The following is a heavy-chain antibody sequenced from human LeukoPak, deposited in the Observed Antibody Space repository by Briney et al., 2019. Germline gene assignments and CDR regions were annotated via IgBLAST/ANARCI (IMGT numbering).Heavy chain of an antibody. Sequence: SLRLSCAASGFTFSTYAMHWVRQAPGKGLDWVAVILYDGTSQYYADSVKGRFTISRDNSRNTLYLQMNSLKVEDTAVYYCARDFRDYRDYVAYFDSWGQGTLVTVSS. V-gene: IGHV3-30-3*01. CDR3: ARDFRDYRDYVAYFDS. D-gene: IGHD4-17*01. J-gene: IGHJ4*02. CDR1: GFTFSTYA. CDR2: ILYDGTSQ.